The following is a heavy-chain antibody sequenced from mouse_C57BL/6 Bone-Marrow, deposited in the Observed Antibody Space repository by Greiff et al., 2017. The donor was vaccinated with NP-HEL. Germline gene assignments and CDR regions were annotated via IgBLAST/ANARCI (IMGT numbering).Heavy chain of an antibody. Sequence: VKLVESGPELVKPGASVKISCKASGYSFTSYYIHWVKQRPGQGLEWIGWIYPGSGNTKYNEKFKGKATLTADTSSSTAYMQLSSLTSEDSAVYYCARRRAFPYYFDYWGQGTTLTVSS. D-gene: IGHD3-3*01. V-gene: IGHV1-66*01. J-gene: IGHJ2*01. CDR3: ARRRAFPYYFDY. CDR1: GYSFTSYY. CDR2: IYPGSGNT.